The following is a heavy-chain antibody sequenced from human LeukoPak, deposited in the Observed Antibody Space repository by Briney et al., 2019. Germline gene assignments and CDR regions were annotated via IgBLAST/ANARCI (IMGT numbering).Heavy chain of an antibody. D-gene: IGHD3-10*01. J-gene: IGHJ4*02. Sequence: GGSLRLSCAASGFTFDDYAMHWVRQAPGKGLEWVSGISWNSGSIGYADSVKGRFTISRDNAKNSLYLQMNSLRAEDTALYYCATGSGGGYWGQGTLVTVSS. V-gene: IGHV3-9*01. CDR3: ATGSGGGY. CDR1: GFTFDDYA. CDR2: ISWNSGSI.